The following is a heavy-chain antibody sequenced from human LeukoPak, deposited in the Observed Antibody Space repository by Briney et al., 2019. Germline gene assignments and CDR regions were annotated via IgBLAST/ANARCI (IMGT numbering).Heavy chain of an antibody. J-gene: IGHJ4*02. CDR3: VKDMKIKAAGYYFDY. Sequence: KGRASGREIANDGRYKKYADSVRGRFTISRDNSKNTVYLQMNSLRAEDTAVFYCVKDMKIKAAGYYFDYWGQGTLVTVSS. D-gene: IGHD6-13*01. CDR2: IANDGRYK. V-gene: IGHV3-30*18.